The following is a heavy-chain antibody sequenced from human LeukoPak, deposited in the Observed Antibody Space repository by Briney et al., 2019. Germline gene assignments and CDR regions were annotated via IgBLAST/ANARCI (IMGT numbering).Heavy chain of an antibody. D-gene: IGHD4-11*01. J-gene: IGHJ4*02. Sequence: GGSLRLSCAASGFTFSSYSMNWVRQAPGKGLEWVSSISSSSSYIYYADSVKGRFTISRDNAKNSLYLQMNSLRAEDTAVCYCARDPSPSTTVTTLRYFDYWGQGTLVTVSS. CDR1: GFTFSSYS. V-gene: IGHV3-21*01. CDR3: ARDPSPSTTVTTLRYFDY. CDR2: ISSSSSYI.